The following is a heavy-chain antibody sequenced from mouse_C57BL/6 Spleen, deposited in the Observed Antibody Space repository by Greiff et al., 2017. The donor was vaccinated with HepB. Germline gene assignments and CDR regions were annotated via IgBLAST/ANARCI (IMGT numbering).Heavy chain of an antibody. Sequence: DVHLVESGGGLVKPGGSLKLSCAASGFTFSSSAMSWVRQTPEKRLEWVATISDGGSYTYYPDNVKGRFTISRDNAKNNLYLQMSQLKSEDTAMYDCSIYYDYNYFAYWGQGTTLTVSS. J-gene: IGHJ2*01. CDR3: SIYYDYNYFAY. CDR1: GFTFSSSA. D-gene: IGHD2-4*01. V-gene: IGHV5-4*01. CDR2: ISDGGSYT.